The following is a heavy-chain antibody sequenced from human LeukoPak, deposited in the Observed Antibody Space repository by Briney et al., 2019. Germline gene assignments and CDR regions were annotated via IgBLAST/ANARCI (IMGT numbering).Heavy chain of an antibody. CDR2: IYTSGST. CDR3: AREEGDTAMVH. Sequence: SETLSLTCTVSGGSISSYYWSWIRQPPGKGLEWIGYIYTSGSTNYNPSLKSRVTISVDTSKNQFSLKLSSVTAADTAVYYCAREEGDTAMVHWGQGTLVTVSS. V-gene: IGHV4-59*01. CDR1: GGSISSYY. J-gene: IGHJ4*02. D-gene: IGHD5-18*01.